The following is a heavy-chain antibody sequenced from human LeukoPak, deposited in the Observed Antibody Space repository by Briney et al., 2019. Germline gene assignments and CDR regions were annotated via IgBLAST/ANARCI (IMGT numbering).Heavy chain of an antibody. CDR2: ISTDGTIT. CDR1: GFTFSNYE. Sequence: GGSLRLSCEASGFTFSNYEMSWVRQAPGKGLEWLSYISTDGTITHYADSVKGRLTISRDNAKKSLFLQMNSLRAEDTAVYYCARPVGYTGTGSCYGYWGQGTLVTVSS. D-gene: IGHD3-10*01. J-gene: IGHJ4*02. CDR3: ARPVGYTGTGSCYGY. V-gene: IGHV3-48*03.